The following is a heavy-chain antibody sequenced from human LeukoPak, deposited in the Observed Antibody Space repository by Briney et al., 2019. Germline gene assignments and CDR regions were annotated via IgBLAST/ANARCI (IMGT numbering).Heavy chain of an antibody. D-gene: IGHD3-3*01. J-gene: IGHJ3*02. CDR2: IKSKTDGGTT. V-gene: IGHV3-15*01. Sequence: PGGSLRLSCAASGFTFSNAWMSWVRQAPGKGLEWVGRIKSKTDGGTTDYAAPVKGRFTISRDDSKNTLYLQMNSLKTEDTAVYYCTTGTGGYDFWSGYFTGDAFDIWGQGTMVTVSS. CDR1: GFTFSNAW. CDR3: TTGTGGYDFWSGYFTGDAFDI.